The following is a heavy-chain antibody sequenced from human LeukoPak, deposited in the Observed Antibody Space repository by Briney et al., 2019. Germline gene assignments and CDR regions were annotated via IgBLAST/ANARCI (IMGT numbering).Heavy chain of an antibody. CDR1: GDSISNYY. CDR3: ARVRTGLYDAFDI. Sequence: SETLSLTCTVSGDSISNYYWSWIRQPPGKGLEWIGYIYYSESTNYNPSLKSRVTISVDTSKNQFSLKLSSVTAADTAVYYCARVRTGLYDAFDIWGQGTMVTVSS. D-gene: IGHD4-17*01. CDR2: IYYSEST. J-gene: IGHJ3*02. V-gene: IGHV4-59*01.